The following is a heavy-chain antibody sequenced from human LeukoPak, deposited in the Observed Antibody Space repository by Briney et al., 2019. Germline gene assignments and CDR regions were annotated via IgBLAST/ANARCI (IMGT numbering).Heavy chain of an antibody. V-gene: IGHV3-23*01. CDR3: AKDRGGCTGGACYRGIDP. D-gene: IGHD2-8*02. J-gene: IGHJ5*02. Sequence: GGSLRLSCAASGFTFSSYAMSWVRQAPGKGLEWVSAISNSGGSTFYADSVKGRFTISRDNSNNTLYLQMNTLRPEDTALYYCAKDRGGCTGGACYRGIDPWGQGTLVTVSS. CDR1: GFTFSSYA. CDR2: ISNSGGST.